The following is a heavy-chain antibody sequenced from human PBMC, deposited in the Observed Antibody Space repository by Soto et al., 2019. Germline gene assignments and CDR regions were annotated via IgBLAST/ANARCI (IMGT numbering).Heavy chain of an antibody. Sequence: PGGSLRLSCAASGFTFSSYAMHWVRQAPGKGLEWVAVISYDGSNKYYADSVKGRFTISRDNSKNTLYLQMNSLRAEDTAVYYCARDRTTEVTPGIYYYGMDVWGQGTTVTVSS. V-gene: IGHV3-30-3*01. CDR1: GFTFSSYA. CDR3: ARDRTTEVTPGIYYYGMDV. D-gene: IGHD4-17*01. J-gene: IGHJ6*02. CDR2: ISYDGSNK.